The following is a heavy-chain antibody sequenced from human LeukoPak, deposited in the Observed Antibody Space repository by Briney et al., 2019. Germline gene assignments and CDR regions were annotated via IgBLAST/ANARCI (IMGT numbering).Heavy chain of an antibody. CDR2: ISSSGSTI. CDR1: GFTFSSYE. J-gene: IGHJ6*04. D-gene: IGHD3-10*02. CDR3: AELGITMIGGV. Sequence: GGSLRLSCSASGFTFSSYEMNWVRKAPGKGLEWVSYISSSGSTIYYADSVKGRFTISRDNAKNSLYLQMNSLRAEDTAVYYCAELGITMIGGVWGKGTTVTVSS. V-gene: IGHV3-48*03.